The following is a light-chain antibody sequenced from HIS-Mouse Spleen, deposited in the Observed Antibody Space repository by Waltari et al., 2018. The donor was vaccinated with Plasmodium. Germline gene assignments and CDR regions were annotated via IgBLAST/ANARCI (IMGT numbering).Light chain of an antibody. CDR3: QQYNNWSFT. J-gene: IGKJ3*01. CDR1: PSVSSH. CDR2: GAS. V-gene: IGKV3-15*01. Sequence: EIVMTQSPATLSVSPGERATLSCRASPSVSSHLAWYQQKPGQAPRLLIYGASTRATGIPARFSGSGSGTEFTLTISSLQSEDCAVYYCQQYNNWSFTFGPGTKVDIK.